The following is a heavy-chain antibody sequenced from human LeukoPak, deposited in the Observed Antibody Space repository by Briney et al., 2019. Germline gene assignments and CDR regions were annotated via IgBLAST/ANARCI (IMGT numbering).Heavy chain of an antibody. V-gene: IGHV4-4*07. Sequence: SETLSLTCTVSGGSISSYYWSWSREPAGKGLEWIGRIYTSGSTNYNPSLKSRVTMSVDTSKNQFSLKLSSVTAADTAVYYCARVSSYYDILTGYYNHWYFDLWGRGTLVTVSS. CDR1: GGSISSYY. CDR2: IYTSGST. J-gene: IGHJ2*01. D-gene: IGHD3-9*01. CDR3: ARVSSYYDILTGYYNHWYFDL.